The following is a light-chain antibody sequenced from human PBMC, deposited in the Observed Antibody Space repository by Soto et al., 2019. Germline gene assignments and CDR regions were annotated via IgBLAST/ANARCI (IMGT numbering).Light chain of an antibody. J-gene: IGKJ1*01. CDR1: QSIRTY. V-gene: IGKV1-39*01. CDR2: AAS. CDR3: QQSYSNPRT. Sequence: DLQMTQSPSSLSASVGDRVTITCRASQSIRTYLNWYQQKPGKAPKFLIYAASTLQSGVPSRFSGSGSGTDFTLTISSLQPEEFATYYCQQSYSNPRTFGQGTKVEIK.